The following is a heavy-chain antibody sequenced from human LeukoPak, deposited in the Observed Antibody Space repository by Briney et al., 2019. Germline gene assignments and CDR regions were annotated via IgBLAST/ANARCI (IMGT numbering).Heavy chain of an antibody. CDR3: ARAIGEYYYDLVAMGGMDV. J-gene: IGHJ6*02. CDR2: IIPILGIA. Sequence: ASVNVSCKASGGTFSSYAISWVRQAPGPRLEWMGRIIPILGIANYAQKFQGRVTITADQSTSTAYLELSSLRSEDTAVYYCARAIGEYYYDLVAMGGMDVWGQGTTVTVSS. D-gene: IGHD3-22*01. CDR1: GGTFSSYA. V-gene: IGHV1-69*04.